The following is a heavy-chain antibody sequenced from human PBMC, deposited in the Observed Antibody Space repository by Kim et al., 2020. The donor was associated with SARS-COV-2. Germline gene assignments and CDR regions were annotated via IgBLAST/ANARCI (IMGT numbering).Heavy chain of an antibody. J-gene: IGHJ5*02. CDR1: GGSISSSSYY. CDR2: IYYSGST. D-gene: IGHD3-3*01. CDR3: ARHCCALHNLEWLLYGGNRGSFGETNNWFDP. Sequence: SETLSLTCTVSGGSISSSSYYWGWIRQPPGKGLEWIGSIYYSGSTYYNPSLKSRVTISVDTSKNQFSLKLSSVTAADTAVYYCARHCCALHNLEWLLYGGNRGSFGETNNWFDPWGQGTLVTVSS. V-gene: IGHV4-39*01.